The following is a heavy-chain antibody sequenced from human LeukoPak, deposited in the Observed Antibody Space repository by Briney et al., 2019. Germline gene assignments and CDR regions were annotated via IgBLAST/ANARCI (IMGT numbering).Heavy chain of an antibody. J-gene: IGHJ3*02. CDR3: ARGLDYYDSSGSFDI. D-gene: IGHD3-22*01. CDR2: INHSGST. Sequence: PSETLSLTCAVYGGSFTNYYWSWIRQPPGKGLEWIGEINHSGSTKYNPSLKSRVTISVDTSKNQFSLKLSSVTAADTAVYYCARGLDYYDSSGSFDIWGQGTMVTVSS. V-gene: IGHV4-34*01. CDR1: GGSFTNYY.